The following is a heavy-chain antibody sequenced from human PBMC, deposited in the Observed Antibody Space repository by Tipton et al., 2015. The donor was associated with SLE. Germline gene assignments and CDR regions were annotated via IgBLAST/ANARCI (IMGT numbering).Heavy chain of an antibody. V-gene: IGHV3-23*03. CDR2: NYGGGRNS. J-gene: IGHJ2*01. D-gene: IGHD4-17*01. Sequence: SLRLSCVASGFTFRSYAITWVRQAPGKGLEWVSVNYGGGRNSYYADSVKGRFTFSRDDSKNTLYLQMNSLRPEDTAVYYCARRAVTNDWYFDLWGRGTLVTVSS. CDR3: ARRAVTNDWYFDL. CDR1: GFTFRSYA.